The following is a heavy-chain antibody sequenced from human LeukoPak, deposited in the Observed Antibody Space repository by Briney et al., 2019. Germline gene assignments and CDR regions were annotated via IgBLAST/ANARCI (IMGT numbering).Heavy chain of an antibody. CDR3: AREEYSYGYDY. D-gene: IGHD5-18*01. CDR1: GFSISDYY. Sequence: PGGSLRLSCAASGFSISDYYMSWIRQAPGKGLEWVSYISSSGSTIYYADSVKGRFTISKDNAKNSLYLQMNSLRAEDTAVYYCAREEYSYGYDYWGQGTLVTVSS. V-gene: IGHV3-11*01. J-gene: IGHJ4*02. CDR2: ISSSGSTI.